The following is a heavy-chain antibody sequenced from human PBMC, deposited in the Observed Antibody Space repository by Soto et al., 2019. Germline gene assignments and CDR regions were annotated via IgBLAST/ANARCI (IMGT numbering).Heavy chain of an antibody. CDR3: AREYYDSSGYHNWFDP. CDR1: GGSISSGDYY. D-gene: IGHD3-22*01. Sequence: SETLSLTCTVCGGSISSGDYYWSWIRPPPGKGLEWIGYIYYSGSTYYNPSLKSRVTISVDTSKNQFSLKLSSVTAADTAVYYCAREYYDSSGYHNWFDPWGQGTLVTVSS. V-gene: IGHV4-30-4*01. J-gene: IGHJ5*02. CDR2: IYYSGST.